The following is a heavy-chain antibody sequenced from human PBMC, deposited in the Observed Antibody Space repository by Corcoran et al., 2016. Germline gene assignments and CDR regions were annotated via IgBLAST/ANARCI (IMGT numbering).Heavy chain of an antibody. CDR1: GFTFSNAW. CDR3: TTDRGITRVRGVMDFQYYYYGMDV. V-gene: IGHV3-15*01. J-gene: IGHJ6*02. D-gene: IGHD3-10*01. CDR2: IKSKTDGGTT. Sequence: EVQLVESGGGLVKPGGSLRLSCAASGFTFSNAWMSWVRQAPGQGLEWVGRIKSKTDGGTTDYAAPVKGRFTISRDDSKNTLYLQMNSLKTEDTAVYYCTTDRGITRVRGVMDFQYYYYGMDVWGQGSTVTVSS.